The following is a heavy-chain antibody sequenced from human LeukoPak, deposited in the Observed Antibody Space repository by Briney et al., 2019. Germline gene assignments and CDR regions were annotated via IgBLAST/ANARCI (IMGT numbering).Heavy chain of an antibody. CDR2: IHYGGTT. CDR3: TRDIGDFVSDF. Sequence: SETLSLTCTVSGGSIGSGYYWAWIRQPPGKGLEWIGSIHYGGTTHYNPSLQSRVTISADTSKNQFALDLRSVTAAGTAVYYCTRDIGDFVSDFWGQGTLVTVSS. J-gene: IGHJ4*02. D-gene: IGHD2-21*02. V-gene: IGHV4-39*02. CDR1: GGSIGSGYY.